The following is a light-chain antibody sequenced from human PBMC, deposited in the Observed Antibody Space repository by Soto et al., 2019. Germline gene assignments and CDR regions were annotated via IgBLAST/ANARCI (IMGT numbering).Light chain of an antibody. Sequence: EIVLTQSPGTLSLSPGERATLSCRASQSVSSDYFAWYQQKPGQAPRVLIYGASFRAAGIPDRFSGSGSGTDFTLTISRLEPEDFAVYYCQQYGTSPPYTFGQGTKLDIK. J-gene: IGKJ2*01. CDR3: QQYGTSPPYT. CDR2: GAS. V-gene: IGKV3-20*01. CDR1: QSVSSDY.